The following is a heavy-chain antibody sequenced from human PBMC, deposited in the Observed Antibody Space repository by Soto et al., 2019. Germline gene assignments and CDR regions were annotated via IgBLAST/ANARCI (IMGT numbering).Heavy chain of an antibody. V-gene: IGHV4-59*01. J-gene: IGHJ5*02. D-gene: IGHD3-22*01. Sequence: QVQLHESGPGLVKPSETLSLTCTVSGDSISSYYWSWIRQPPGKGLEWIGYIYYSGSTNYHPSLKSRVTISXXTXKXXFCRKVTSVTAADTAVYYCASEIDDSSGYPNWFDPWGHGILVTVSS. CDR3: ASEIDDSSGYPNWFDP. CDR1: GDSISSYY. CDR2: IYYSGST.